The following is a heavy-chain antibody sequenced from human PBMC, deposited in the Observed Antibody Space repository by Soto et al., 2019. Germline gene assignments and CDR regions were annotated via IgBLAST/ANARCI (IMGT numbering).Heavy chain of an antibody. CDR2: ISYDGSNK. CDR3: ARGDEWDHDAFDI. D-gene: IGHD2-21*02. J-gene: IGHJ3*02. CDR1: GFTFSSYG. Sequence: GGSLRLSCAASGFTFSSYGMHWVRQAPGKGLEWVAVISYDGSNKYYADSVKGRFTISRDNSKNTLYLQMNSLRAEDTAVYYCARGDEWDHDAFDIWGQGTMVTVSS. V-gene: IGHV3-30*03.